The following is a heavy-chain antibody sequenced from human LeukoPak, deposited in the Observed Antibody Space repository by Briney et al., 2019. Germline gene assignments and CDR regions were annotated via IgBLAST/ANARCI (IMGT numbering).Heavy chain of an antibody. V-gene: IGHV3-23*01. CDR2: LSGRGGNT. D-gene: IGHD3-22*01. J-gene: IGHJ5*01. CDR3: ATGYSDSLRSPLDS. CDR1: GLTFNNYA. Sequence: GGSLRLSCAASGLTFNNYALTWIRQAPGKGLEWVSSLSGRGGNTYYADSVKGRFTISRDDSKNTLFLQMNSLRAEDTAVYYCATGYSDSLRSPLDSWGQGTLVTVSS.